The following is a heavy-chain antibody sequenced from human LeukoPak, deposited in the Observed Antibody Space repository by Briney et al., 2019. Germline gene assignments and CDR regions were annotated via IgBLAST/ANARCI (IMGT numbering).Heavy chain of an antibody. CDR1: GGSISSYY. CDR2: IYYSGST. Sequence: SETLSLTCTVSGGSISSYYWSWIRQPPGKGLEWIGYIYYSGSTNYNPSLKSRVTISVDTSKNQFSLKLSSVTAADTAVYYCTRDTGTTGGVKFDPLGQGTRVTVSS. J-gene: IGHJ5*02. CDR3: TRDTGTTGGVKFDP. V-gene: IGHV4-59*01. D-gene: IGHD4-17*01.